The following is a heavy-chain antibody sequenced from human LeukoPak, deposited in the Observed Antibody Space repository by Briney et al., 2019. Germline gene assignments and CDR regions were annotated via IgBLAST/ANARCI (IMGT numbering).Heavy chain of an antibody. V-gene: IGHV3-7*01. D-gene: IGHD5-18*01. CDR2: IKKDGSEK. J-gene: IGHJ4*02. Sequence: ETLSLTCTVSGGSISSSSYYWGWIRQPPGKGLEWVANIKKDGSEKYYVDSVKGRFTISRDNAKTSLYLQINSLRAEDTAVYYCARHLSGVTGYTYGRGIDYWGQGTLVTVSS. CDR1: GGSISSSSYY. CDR3: ARHLSGVTGYTYGRGIDY.